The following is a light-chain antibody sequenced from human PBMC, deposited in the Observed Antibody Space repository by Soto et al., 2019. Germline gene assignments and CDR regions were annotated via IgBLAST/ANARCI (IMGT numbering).Light chain of an antibody. V-gene: IGLV1-51*01. CDR3: GTWDTTLSAYV. CDR2: DNN. J-gene: IGLJ1*01. Sequence: QSVLTQPPSVSAAPGQKVTISCSGSSSNIGNNYVSWYQQLPGTAPKLLIYDNNKRPSGIPDRLSGSKSGTSATLVITGLQTGEEADYYCGTWDTTLSAYVFGTGTKVTVL. CDR1: SSNIGNNY.